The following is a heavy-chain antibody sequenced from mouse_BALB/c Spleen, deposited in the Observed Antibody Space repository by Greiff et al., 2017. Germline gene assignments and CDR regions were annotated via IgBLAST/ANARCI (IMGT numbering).Heavy chain of an antibody. CDR2: ISSGGSYT. CDR3: ARHDGYYYYFDY. CDR1: GFTFSSYG. D-gene: IGHD2-3*01. V-gene: IGHV5-6*03. J-gene: IGHJ2*01. Sequence: EVKLVESGGGLVKPGGSLKLSCAASGFTFSSYGMSWVRQTPDKRLEWVATISSGGSYTYYPDSVKGRFTISRDNAKNTLYLQMSSLKSEDTAMYYCARHDGYYYYFDYWGQGTTLTVSS.